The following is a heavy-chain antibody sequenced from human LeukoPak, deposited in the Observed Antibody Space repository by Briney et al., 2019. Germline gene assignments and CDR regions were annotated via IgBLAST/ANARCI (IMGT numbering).Heavy chain of an antibody. D-gene: IGHD3-3*01. J-gene: IGHJ1*01. Sequence: PGRSLRLSCAASGFTFSSYAMHWVRQAPGKGLEWVAVISYDGSNKYYADSVKGRFTISRDNSKNTLYLQMNSLRAEDTAVYYCARDFGIFGVVIPLFQHWGQGTLVTVSS. CDR2: ISYDGSNK. CDR1: GFTFSSYA. CDR3: ARDFGIFGVVIPLFQH. V-gene: IGHV3-30-3*01.